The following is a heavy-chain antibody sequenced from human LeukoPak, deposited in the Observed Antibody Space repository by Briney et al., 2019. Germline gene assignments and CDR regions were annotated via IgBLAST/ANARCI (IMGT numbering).Heavy chain of an antibody. J-gene: IGHJ4*02. Sequence: GGSLRLSCAASGFTFSSYAMSWVRQAPGKGLEWVSSITSSGAATYYADSVKGRFAISRDNSDNTLYLQMNSLRAEDTAVYYCAKDRPNYYGSNGHYYKLNGDCWGQGTLVTVSS. CDR2: ITSSGAAT. V-gene: IGHV3-23*01. CDR3: AKDRPNYYGSNGHYYKLNGDC. CDR1: GFTFSSYA. D-gene: IGHD3-22*01.